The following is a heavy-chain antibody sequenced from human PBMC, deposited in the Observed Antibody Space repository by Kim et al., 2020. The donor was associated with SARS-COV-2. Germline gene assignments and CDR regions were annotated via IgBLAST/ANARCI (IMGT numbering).Heavy chain of an antibody. J-gene: IGHJ4*02. D-gene: IGHD3-9*01. CDR3: AIVFDGFDY. V-gene: IGHV3-21*01. CDR2: SFI. Sequence: SFIYYADSVKGRFTISRDNAKNSLYLQMNSLRAEDTAVYYCAIVFDGFDYWGQGTLVTVSS.